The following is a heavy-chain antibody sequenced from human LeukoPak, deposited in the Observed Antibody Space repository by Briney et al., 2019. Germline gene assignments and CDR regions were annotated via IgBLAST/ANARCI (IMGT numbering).Heavy chain of an antibody. Sequence: TSETLSLTCTVSGGSISSYYWSWIRQPPGKGLEWIGYMHYTGTTNHNPSLKSRVTISVDASKNQFSLKLSSVTAADTAVYYCARRANYYGSGSYLNWFDLWGQGTLVTVSS. CDR1: GGSISSYY. CDR3: ARRANYYGSGSYLNWFDL. J-gene: IGHJ5*02. D-gene: IGHD3-10*01. V-gene: IGHV4-59*08. CDR2: MHYTGTT.